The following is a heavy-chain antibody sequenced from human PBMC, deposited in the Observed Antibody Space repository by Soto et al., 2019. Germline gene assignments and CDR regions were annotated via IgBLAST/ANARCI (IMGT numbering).Heavy chain of an antibody. CDR3: ARGLGINYEGALDI. CDR1: GYTLTELS. Sequence: ASVKVSCKVSGYTLTELSMHWVRQAPGQGLEWMGWISSYNGDTNYAQKLQGRVTMTTDTSTSTAYMELRSLRSDDTAVYYCARGLGINYEGALDIWGQGTMVTVSS. V-gene: IGHV1-18*01. CDR2: ISSYNGDT. D-gene: IGHD3-22*01. J-gene: IGHJ3*02.